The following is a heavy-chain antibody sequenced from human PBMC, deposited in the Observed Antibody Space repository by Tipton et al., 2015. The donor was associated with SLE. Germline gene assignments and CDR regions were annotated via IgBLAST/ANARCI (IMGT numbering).Heavy chain of an antibody. V-gene: IGHV4-39*07. J-gene: IGHJ4*02. CDR1: GGSISSSSYY. Sequence: TLSLTCTVSGGSISSSSYYWGWIRRPPGKGLEWIGSIYYSGSTYYNPSLKSRVTISVDTSKNQFSLKLSSVTAADTAAYYCARDHDGDLDYWGQGTLVTVSS. CDR2: IYYSGST. CDR3: ARDHDGDLDY. D-gene: IGHD4-17*01.